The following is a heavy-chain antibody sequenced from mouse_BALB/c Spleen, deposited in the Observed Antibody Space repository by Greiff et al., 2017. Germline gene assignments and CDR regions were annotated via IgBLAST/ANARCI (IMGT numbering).Heavy chain of an antibody. CDR3: ASPFYYGSSSAWFAY. V-gene: IGHV5-12-1*01. J-gene: IGHJ3*01. D-gene: IGHD1-1*01. CDR1: GFAFSSYD. Sequence: DVHLVESGGGLVKPGGSLKLSCAASGFAFSSYDMSWVRQTPEKRLEWVAYISSGGGSTYYPDTVKGRFTISRDNAKNTLYLQMSSLKSEDTAMYYCASPFYYGSSSAWFAYWGQGTLVTVSA. CDR2: ISSGGGST.